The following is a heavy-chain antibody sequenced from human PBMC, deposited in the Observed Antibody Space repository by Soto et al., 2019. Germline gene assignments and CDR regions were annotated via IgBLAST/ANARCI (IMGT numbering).Heavy chain of an antibody. D-gene: IGHD6-25*01. Sequence: PSETLSLTCTVSGRSISISSYYWGWFRQPPGKGLEWIGSIYYSGSTYYNPSLKSRVTISVDTSKNQFSLKLSSVTAADTAVYYCARHHSSGLMGMDVWGQGTTVT. V-gene: IGHV4-39*01. CDR2: IYYSGST. J-gene: IGHJ6*02. CDR3: ARHHSSGLMGMDV. CDR1: GRSISISSYY.